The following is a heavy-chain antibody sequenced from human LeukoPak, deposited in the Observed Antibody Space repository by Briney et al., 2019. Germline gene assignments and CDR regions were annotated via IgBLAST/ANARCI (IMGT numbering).Heavy chain of an antibody. CDR3: ANHKPEGATTFDY. J-gene: IGHJ4*02. V-gene: IGHV3-23*01. D-gene: IGHD1-26*01. Sequence: HTGGSLRLSCAASGFTFSSYAMSWVRQASGKGLEWVSAISGSGGSTYYADSVKGRFTISRDNSKNTLYLQMNSLRAEDTAVYYCANHKPEGATTFDYWGQGTLVTVSS. CDR1: GFTFSSYA. CDR2: ISGSGGST.